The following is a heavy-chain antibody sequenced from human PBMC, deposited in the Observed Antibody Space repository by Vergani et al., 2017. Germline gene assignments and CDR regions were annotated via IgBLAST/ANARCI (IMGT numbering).Heavy chain of an antibody. V-gene: IGHV3-30*02. CDR2: IQFDGSNQ. CDR3: AKHFRGWGIDY. J-gene: IGHJ4*02. Sequence: QVQLVKSGGGVVQRGESPRLSCATSGCTLSNYDMQWIRQGLGKWLECVAFIQFDGSNQSYANSVKGRFTLSRDFSKNTLYLQINSLRPDDTATYYCAKHFRGWGIDYWCQGTQVIVSS. D-gene: IGHD3-16*01. CDR1: GCTLSNYD.